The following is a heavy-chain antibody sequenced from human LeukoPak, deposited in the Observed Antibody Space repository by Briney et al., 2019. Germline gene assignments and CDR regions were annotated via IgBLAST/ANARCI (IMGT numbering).Heavy chain of an antibody. CDR3: AKDRIMVRGATRSPIDY. CDR1: GSTFSSYG. D-gene: IGHD3-10*01. V-gene: IGHV3-23*01. Sequence: GGSLRLSCAASGSTFSSYGMSWVRQAPGKGLEWVSAISGSGGSTYYADSVKGRFTISRDNSKNTLYLQMNSLRAEDTAVYYCAKDRIMVRGATRSPIDYWGQGTLVTVSS. J-gene: IGHJ4*02. CDR2: ISGSGGST.